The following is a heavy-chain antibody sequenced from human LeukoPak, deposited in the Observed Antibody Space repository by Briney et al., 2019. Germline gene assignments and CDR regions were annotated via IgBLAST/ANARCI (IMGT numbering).Heavy chain of an antibody. CDR3: ARMTEGGYTYGYFYYYYMDV. V-gene: IGHV4-59*01. D-gene: IGHD5-18*01. CDR1: GGSISSYY. Sequence: RPSETLSLTCTVSGGSISSYYWSWIRQPPGKGLEWIGYIYYSGSTNYNPSLKSRVTISVDTSKNQFSLKLTSVTAADTAVYYCARMTEGGYTYGYFYYYYMDVWGKGTTVTISS. CDR2: IYYSGST. J-gene: IGHJ6*03.